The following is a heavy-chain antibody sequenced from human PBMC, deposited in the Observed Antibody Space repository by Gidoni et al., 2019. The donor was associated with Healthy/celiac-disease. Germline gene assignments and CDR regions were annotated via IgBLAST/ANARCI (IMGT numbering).Heavy chain of an antibody. Sequence: QVQLVQSGAEVKKPGASVKVSCKVSAYTVTELSMHWVRQAPGKGLEWMGGFDPEDGETIYAQKFQGRVTMTEDTSTDTAYMELSSLRSEDTAVYYCATGLGDITMIVRDAFDIWGQGTMVTVSS. J-gene: IGHJ3*02. CDR1: AYTVTELS. CDR2: FDPEDGET. V-gene: IGHV1-24*01. CDR3: ATGLGDITMIVRDAFDI. D-gene: IGHD3-22*01.